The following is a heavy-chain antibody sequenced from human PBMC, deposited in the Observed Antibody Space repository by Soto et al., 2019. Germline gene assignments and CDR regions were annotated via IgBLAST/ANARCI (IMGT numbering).Heavy chain of an antibody. D-gene: IGHD5-18*01. CDR1: GVTFSGYA. V-gene: IGHV1-69*13. CDR3: AKLNSCGISFHY. Sequence: SVKVSCKASGVTFSGYAISWVRQAPGQGLEWMGWIIPIFGTANYAQKFQGRVTITADESTSTAYMELSSLRSEDTAVYYYAKLNSCGISFHYCGQVTMVTVSS. CDR2: IIPIFGTA. J-gene: IGHJ4*02.